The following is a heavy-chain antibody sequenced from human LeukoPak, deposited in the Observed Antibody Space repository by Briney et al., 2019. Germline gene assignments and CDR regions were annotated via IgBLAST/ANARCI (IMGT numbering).Heavy chain of an antibody. CDR3: AAPRGAFDI. J-gene: IGHJ3*02. D-gene: IGHD3-10*01. Sequence: PSETLSLTCAVYGGSFSGYYWSWIRQPPGKGLEWIGEINHSGSTNYNPSLKSRVTISVDTSKNQFSLKLSSVTAAATAVYYCAAPRGAFDIWGQGTMVTVSS. CDR1: GGSFSGYY. CDR2: INHSGST. V-gene: IGHV4-34*01.